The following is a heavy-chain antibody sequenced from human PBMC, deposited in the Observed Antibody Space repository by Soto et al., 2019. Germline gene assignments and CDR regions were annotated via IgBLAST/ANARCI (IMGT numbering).Heavy chain of an antibody. CDR3: ARDYIAVAGYGMDV. V-gene: IGHV1-18*01. D-gene: IGHD6-19*01. Sequence: QVQLVQSVAEVKKPGASVKVSCKASGYTFTSYGISWVRQAPGQGLEWMGWLSAYNGNTNYAQKLQGRVTMTTDTSTSTAYMALRSLRTDDTAVYYCARDYIAVAGYGMDVWGQETTVTVSS. CDR1: GYTFTSYG. CDR2: LSAYNGNT. J-gene: IGHJ6*02.